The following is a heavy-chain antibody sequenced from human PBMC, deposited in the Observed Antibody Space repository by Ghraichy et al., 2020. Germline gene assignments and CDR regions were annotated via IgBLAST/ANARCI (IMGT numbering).Heavy chain of an antibody. D-gene: IGHD5-12*01. Sequence: GALRLSCAASGFTFSSYAMSWVRQAPGKGLEWVSAISGSGGSTYYADSVKGRFTISRDNSKNTLYLQMNSLRAEDTAVYYCAKLSGYDYYYYYGMDVWGQGTTVTVSS. CDR2: ISGSGGST. V-gene: IGHV3-23*01. CDR3: AKLSGYDYYYYYGMDV. CDR1: GFTFSSYA. J-gene: IGHJ6*02.